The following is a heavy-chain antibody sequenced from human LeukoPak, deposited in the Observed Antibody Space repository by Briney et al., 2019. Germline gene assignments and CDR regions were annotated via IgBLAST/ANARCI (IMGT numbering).Heavy chain of an antibody. J-gene: IGHJ6*03. CDR3: ARGGGTGSYYYYMDV. CDR1: GGSISSYY. V-gene: IGHV4-59*01. CDR2: IYYSGST. D-gene: IGHD3-16*01. Sequence: SETLSLTCTVSGGSISSYYWSWIRQPPGKGLEWIGYIYYSGSTNYNPSLKSRVTISVDTSKNQFSLKLSSVTAADTAVYYCARGGGTGSYYYYMDVWGKGTTVTISS.